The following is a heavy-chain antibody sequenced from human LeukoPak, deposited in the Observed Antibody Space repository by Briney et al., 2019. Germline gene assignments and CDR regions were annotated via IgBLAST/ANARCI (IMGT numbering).Heavy chain of an antibody. Sequence: PSETLSLTCTVSGGSISSYYWSWIRQPPGKGLEWIGYIYYSGSTNYNPSLKSRVTISVDTSKNQFSLKLSSVTAADTAVYYCARGGLRAYYYYMDVWGKGTTVTIPS. CDR3: ARGGLRAYYYYMDV. V-gene: IGHV4-59*01. CDR2: IYYSGST. D-gene: IGHD5-12*01. J-gene: IGHJ6*03. CDR1: GGSISSYY.